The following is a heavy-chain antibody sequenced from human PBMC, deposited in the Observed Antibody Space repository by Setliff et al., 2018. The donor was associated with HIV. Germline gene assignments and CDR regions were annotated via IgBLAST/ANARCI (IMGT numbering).Heavy chain of an antibody. Sequence: SETLSLTCTVSGGSISRGSYYWSWIRQPAGKGLEWIGRIYTNGNTNYNPSLKSRVTVSADTSKNQFSLKLSSVTAADTAVYYCARDGELTDAFDIWGQGTMVTVSS. CDR1: GGSISRGSYY. D-gene: IGHD1-26*01. CDR2: IYTNGNT. V-gene: IGHV4-61*02. J-gene: IGHJ3*02. CDR3: ARDGELTDAFDI.